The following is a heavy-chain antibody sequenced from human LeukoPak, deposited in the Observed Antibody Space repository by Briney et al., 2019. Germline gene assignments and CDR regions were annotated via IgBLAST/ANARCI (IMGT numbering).Heavy chain of an antibody. CDR2: IYPGDPDT. Sequence: GESLKISCKGSGYGFTKYWIGWVRQMPGKGLEWMGIIYPGDPDTTYSPSFQGQVTISADRSISTAYLQWSSLRASDTAIYYCARRRGVTATLNYFDYWGQGTLVTVSS. D-gene: IGHD2-21*02. CDR3: ARRRGVTATLNYFDY. V-gene: IGHV5-51*01. CDR1: GYGFTKYW. J-gene: IGHJ4*02.